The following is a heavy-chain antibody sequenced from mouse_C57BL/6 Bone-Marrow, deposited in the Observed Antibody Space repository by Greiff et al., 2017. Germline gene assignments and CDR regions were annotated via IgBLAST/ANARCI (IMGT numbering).Heavy chain of an antibody. Sequence: VQLQQSGAELVRPGASVKLSCTASGFNIKDDYMHWVKQRPEQGLEWIGWIDPENGDTEYASKFQGKATRTADTSSNTAYLQLSSLTSEDTAVYYCTTTGYLFAYWGQGTLVTVSA. CDR2: IDPENGDT. D-gene: IGHD2-2*01. J-gene: IGHJ3*01. CDR1: GFNIKDDY. CDR3: TTTGYLFAY. V-gene: IGHV14-4*01.